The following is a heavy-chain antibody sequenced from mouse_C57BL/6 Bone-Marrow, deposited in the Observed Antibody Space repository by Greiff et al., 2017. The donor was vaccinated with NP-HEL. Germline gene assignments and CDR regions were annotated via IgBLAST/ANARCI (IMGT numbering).Heavy chain of an antibody. V-gene: IGHV1-63*01. CDR3: ARSRAYYGNYEDYAMDY. D-gene: IGHD2-10*01. J-gene: IGHJ4*01. CDR2: IYPGGGYT. Sequence: VQLQQSGAELVRPGTSVKMSCKASGYTFTNYWIGWAKQRPGHGLEWIGDIYPGGGYTNYNEKFKGTATLTADKSSSTAYMQFSSLTSEDSAIYYCARSRAYYGNYEDYAMDYWGQGTSVTVSS. CDR1: GYTFTNYW.